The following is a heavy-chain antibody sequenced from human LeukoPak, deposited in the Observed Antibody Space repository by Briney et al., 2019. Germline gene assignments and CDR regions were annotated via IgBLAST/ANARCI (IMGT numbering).Heavy chain of an antibody. CDR3: AKGIQQWSSYMDV. CDR1: GFTFSSYE. V-gene: IGHV3-48*03. CDR2: ISSSGSTI. D-gene: IGHD5-18*01. Sequence: PGGSLRLSCAASGFTFSSYEMNWVRQAPGKGLEWVSYISSSGSTIYYADSVKGRFTISRDNAKNSLYLQMNSLRTEDTAVYYCAKGIQQWSSYMDVWGKGTTVSVSS. J-gene: IGHJ6*03.